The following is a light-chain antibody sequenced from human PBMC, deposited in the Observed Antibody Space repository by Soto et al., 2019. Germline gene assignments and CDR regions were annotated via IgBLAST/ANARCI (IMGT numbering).Light chain of an antibody. Sequence: DIQMTQSPSTLSASVGDRVTITCRASQSISSWLAWYQQKPGKAPKLLIYKASSLESGVPSRFSGSGSGTEFTLTISRLQPDDFATYYCQQFNNYPWTFGQGTRVKIK. CDR2: KAS. CDR1: QSISSW. V-gene: IGKV1-5*03. J-gene: IGKJ1*01. CDR3: QQFNNYPWT.